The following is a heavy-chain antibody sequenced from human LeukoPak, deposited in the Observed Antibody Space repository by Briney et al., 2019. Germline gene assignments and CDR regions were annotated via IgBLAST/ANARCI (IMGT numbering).Heavy chain of an antibody. Sequence: ASVSVSCKASGYTFVNFGLIWVRQAPGQGLEWMGWISPENGDTNYAQKFQGRVTMTRDTSITTVYMEISRLTSDDTALFYCAVAPGDYWGQGTLVTVSS. CDR2: ISPENGDT. D-gene: IGHD2-21*01. CDR3: AVAPGDY. CDR1: GYTFVNFG. V-gene: IGHV1-18*01. J-gene: IGHJ4*02.